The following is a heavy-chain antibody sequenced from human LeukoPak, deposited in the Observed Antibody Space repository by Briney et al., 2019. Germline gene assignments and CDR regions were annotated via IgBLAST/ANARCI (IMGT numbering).Heavy chain of an antibody. D-gene: IGHD2-15*01. CDR1: GFTFSTYW. CDR2: IKYDGSEK. J-gene: IGHJ4*02. Sequence: GGSLRLSCAASGFTFSTYWMSWIRQAPGKGLEWVANIKYDGSEKYYVDSVKGRFTVSRDNAKNSLYLQMNSLRAEDRAVYYCAREEWWLDYWGQGTLVTVSS. V-gene: IGHV3-7*01. CDR3: AREEWWLDY.